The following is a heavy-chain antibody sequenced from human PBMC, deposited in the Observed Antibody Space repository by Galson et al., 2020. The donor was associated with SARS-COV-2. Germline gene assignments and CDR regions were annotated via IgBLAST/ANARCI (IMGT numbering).Heavy chain of an antibody. Sequence: SDTLSLTCTGAGSSIKSARYHGTWIRQPAGKGLESIGRIYTSGNTNYNPSLKSRVTISLDTSKNQFSLRLRSVTAADTAVYYCARGEFFEFNYYGMDVWGQGTTVTVSS. V-gene: IGHV4-61*02. CDR2: IYTSGNT. J-gene: IGHJ6*02. D-gene: IGHD3-3*01. CDR3: ARGEFFEFNYYGMDV. CDR1: GSSIKSARYH.